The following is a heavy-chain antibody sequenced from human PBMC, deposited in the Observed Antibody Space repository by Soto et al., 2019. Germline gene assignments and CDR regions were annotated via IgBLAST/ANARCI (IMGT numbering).Heavy chain of an antibody. V-gene: IGHV3-30*18. J-gene: IGHJ6*02. D-gene: IGHD2-2*03. CDR2: ISYDGSNK. CDR1: GFTFSSYG. CDR3: AKDLHGSAYYYYGMDV. Sequence: GGSLRLSCAASGFTFSSYGMHWVRQAPGKGLEWVAVISYDGSNKYYADSVKGRFTISRDNSKNTLYLQMNSLRAEDTAVYYCAKDLHGSAYYYYGMDVWGQGTTVTVSS.